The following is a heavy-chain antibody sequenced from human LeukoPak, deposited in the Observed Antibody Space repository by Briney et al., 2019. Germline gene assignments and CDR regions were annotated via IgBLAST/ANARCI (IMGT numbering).Heavy chain of an antibody. CDR2: ISGSGGST. D-gene: IGHD2-2*03. J-gene: IGHJ4*02. V-gene: IGHV3-23*01. Sequence: WIRQAPGKGLEWVSAISGSGGSTYYADSVKGRFTISRDNSKNTLSLQMNSLRAEDTAVYYCAKDGWDYWGQGTLVTVSS. CDR3: AKDGWDY.